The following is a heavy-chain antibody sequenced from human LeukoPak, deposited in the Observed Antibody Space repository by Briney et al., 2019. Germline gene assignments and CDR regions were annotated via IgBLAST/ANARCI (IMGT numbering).Heavy chain of an antibody. Sequence: GGSLRLSCAASGFTFSSYAMHWVRQAPGKGLEYVSAISSNGGSTYFANSAKGRFTISRDNSKNTLYLQMGSLRAEDMAVYYCARKGGTTHLDYWGQGTLVTVSS. J-gene: IGHJ4*02. CDR1: GFTFSSYA. CDR3: ARKGGTTHLDY. CDR2: ISSNGGST. V-gene: IGHV3-64*01. D-gene: IGHD1-1*01.